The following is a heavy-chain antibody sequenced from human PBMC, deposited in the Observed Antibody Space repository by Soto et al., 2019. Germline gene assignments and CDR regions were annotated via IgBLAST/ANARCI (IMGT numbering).Heavy chain of an antibody. CDR3: ARDLSPRGGYYYMDV. CDR2: ISSSSSYI. J-gene: IGHJ6*03. V-gene: IGHV3-21*01. D-gene: IGHD3-10*01. CDR1: GFTFSSYS. Sequence: GGSLRLSCAASGFTFSSYSMNWVRQAPGKGLEWVSSISSSSSYIYYADSVKGRFTISRDNAKNSLYLQMNSLRAEDTAVYYCARDLSPRGGYYYMDVWGKGTTVTVSS.